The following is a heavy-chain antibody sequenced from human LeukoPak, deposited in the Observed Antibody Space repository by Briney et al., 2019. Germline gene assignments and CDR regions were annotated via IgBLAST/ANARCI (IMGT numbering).Heavy chain of an antibody. V-gene: IGHV3-7*01. CDR2: IKEDGSEK. CDR1: GFTFGDYV. J-gene: IGHJ1*01. CDR3: TTDQDHGYFRQ. Sequence: GGSLRLSCTASGFTFGDYVMSWVRQAPGKKPEWVANIKEDGSEKYYDDSVRGRFTISRDNAKNTLYLDMNSLRAEDTAVFYCTTDQDHGYFRQWGQGTLVIVSS. D-gene: IGHD3-22*01.